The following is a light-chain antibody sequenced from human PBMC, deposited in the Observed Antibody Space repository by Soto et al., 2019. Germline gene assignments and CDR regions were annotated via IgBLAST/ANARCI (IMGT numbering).Light chain of an antibody. Sequence: QSALTQPASVSGSPGQSITISCTGTSSDVGDYNYVSWYQQHPGKAPKLMIYDVSNRPSGVSDRLSGSKSGNTASLTISGLQAEDEADYYCSSYTRSGSLGVVFGGGTKLTVL. CDR1: SSDVGDYNY. CDR3: SSYTRSGSLGVV. J-gene: IGLJ2*01. CDR2: DVS. V-gene: IGLV2-14*01.